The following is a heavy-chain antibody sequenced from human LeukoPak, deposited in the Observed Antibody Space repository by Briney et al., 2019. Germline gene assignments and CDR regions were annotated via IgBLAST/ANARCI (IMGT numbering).Heavy chain of an antibody. CDR2: INHSGST. Sequence: SETLSLTCAVHGGSFSGYYWSWIRQPPGKGLEWIGEINHSGSTNYNPSLKSRVTISVDTSKNQFSLKLSSVTAADTAVYYCARRTAAFDIWGQGTMVTVSS. CDR1: GGSFSGYY. CDR3: ARRTAAFDI. V-gene: IGHV4-34*01. D-gene: IGHD4-17*01. J-gene: IGHJ3*02.